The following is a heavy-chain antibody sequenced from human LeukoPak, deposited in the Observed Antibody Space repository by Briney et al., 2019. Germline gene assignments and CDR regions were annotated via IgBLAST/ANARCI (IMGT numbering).Heavy chain of an antibody. CDR1: GGTFSSYS. V-gene: IGHV1-69*05. CDR3: ARNGQQVRYFQH. J-gene: IGHJ1*01. Sequence: ASVKVSCKASGGTFSSYSISWVRQAPGQGLEWMGGIIPIFGTVNYAQKFQGRVTITTDESTSTAYMELSSLRSEDTAVYYCARNGQQVRYFQHWGQGTLVTVSS. D-gene: IGHD6-13*01. CDR2: IIPIFGTV.